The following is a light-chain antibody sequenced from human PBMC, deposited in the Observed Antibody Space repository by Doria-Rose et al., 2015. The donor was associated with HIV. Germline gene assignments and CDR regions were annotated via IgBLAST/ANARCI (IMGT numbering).Light chain of an antibody. CDR3: HQYGTSWT. V-gene: IGKV3-20*01. CDR2: DGS. J-gene: IGKJ1*01. Sequence: EIVLTQSPGTLSLSPGERATLSCRASQRFSSTYLAWYQQKPGQAPSLLIYDGSTRATGIPDRFSASGSGTDFTFTINRLEPEDFALYYCHQYGTSWTFGQGTKVEI. CDR1: QRFSSTY.